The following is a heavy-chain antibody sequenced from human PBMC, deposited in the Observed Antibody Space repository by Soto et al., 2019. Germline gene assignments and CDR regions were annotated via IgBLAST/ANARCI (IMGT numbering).Heavy chain of an antibody. CDR3: ARGRPQKRLVDAFDI. CDR1: GFTVSSNY. Sequence: EVQLVETGGGLIQPGGSLRLSCAASGFTVSSNYMSWVRQAPGKGLEWVSVIYSGGSTYYADSVKGRFTISRDNSKNTLYLQMNSLRAEDTAVYYCARGRPQKRLVDAFDIWGQGTMVTVSS. D-gene: IGHD4-17*01. J-gene: IGHJ3*02. CDR2: IYSGGST. V-gene: IGHV3-53*02.